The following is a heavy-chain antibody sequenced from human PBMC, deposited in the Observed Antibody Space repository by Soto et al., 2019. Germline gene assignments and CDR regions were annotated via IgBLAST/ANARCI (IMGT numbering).Heavy chain of an antibody. CDR3: ASSSYYYGSPVDP. D-gene: IGHD3-10*01. Sequence: PSETLSLTCAVSGGSISSGGYSWSWIRQPPGKGLEWIGYIYHSGSTYYNPSLKSRVTISVDRSKNQFSLKLSSVTAADTAVYYCASSSYYYGSPVDPWGQGTLVTVSS. CDR2: IYHSGST. J-gene: IGHJ5*02. V-gene: IGHV4-30-2*01. CDR1: GGSISSGGYS.